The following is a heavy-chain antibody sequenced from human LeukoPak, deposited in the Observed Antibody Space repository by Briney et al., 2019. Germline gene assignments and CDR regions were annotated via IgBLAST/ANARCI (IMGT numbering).Heavy chain of an antibody. Sequence: GGSLRLSCAASGFTFSSYAMSWVRQAPGKGLEWVSAISGSGGSTYYADSVKGRFTISRDNSKNTLYLQMNSLRAEDTAVYYCAKDGGDDYVPQGYYFDYWGQGTLVTVSS. CDR2: ISGSGGST. CDR3: AKDGGDDYVPQGYYFDY. J-gene: IGHJ4*02. V-gene: IGHV3-23*01. D-gene: IGHD4-17*01. CDR1: GFTFSSYA.